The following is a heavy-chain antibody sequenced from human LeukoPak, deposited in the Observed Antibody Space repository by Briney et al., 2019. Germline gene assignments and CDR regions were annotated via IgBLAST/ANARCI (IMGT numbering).Heavy chain of an antibody. D-gene: IGHD2-2*01. V-gene: IGHV4-34*01. CDR3: ARGDPSYCSSTSCPNWFDP. J-gene: IGHJ5*02. CDR2: INHSGST. CDR1: GGSFSGYY. Sequence: SETLSLTCAVYGGSFSGYYWSWIRQPPGKGLEWIGEINHSGSTNYNPSLKSRVTISVDTSKNQFSLKLSSVTAADTAVYYCARGDPSYCSSTSCPNWFDPWGQGTLVTVSS.